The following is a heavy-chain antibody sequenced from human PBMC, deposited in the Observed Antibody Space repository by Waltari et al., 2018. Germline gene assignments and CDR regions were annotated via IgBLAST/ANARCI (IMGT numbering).Heavy chain of an antibody. J-gene: IGHJ4*02. V-gene: IGHV4-34*01. CDR2: INHSGST. CDR3: AGGRRGKAVDY. CDR1: GGSFSGYY. D-gene: IGHD6-13*01. Sequence: QVQLQQWGAGLLKPSETLSLTCAVYGGSFSGYYWSWIRQPPGKGLEWIGEINHSGSTNYNPSLKSRVTISVDTSKNQFSLKLSSVTAADTAVYYCAGGRRGKAVDYWGQGTLVTVSS.